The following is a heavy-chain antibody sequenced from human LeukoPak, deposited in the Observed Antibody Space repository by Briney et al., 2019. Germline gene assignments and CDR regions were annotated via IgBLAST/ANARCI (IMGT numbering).Heavy chain of an antibody. CDR2: IYHTGNT. CDR1: GASITGGTYY. Sequence: SETLSLTCTVSGASITGGTYYWGWIRQPPGAGLAWIGSIYHTGNTYYNPSPSLKSRVTISVDASKNQFSLNLSSVTAADTAVYFCATGLAGRGDFDCWGQGTLVTASS. J-gene: IGHJ4*02. D-gene: IGHD3-3*01. V-gene: IGHV4-39*01. CDR3: ATGLAGRGDFDC.